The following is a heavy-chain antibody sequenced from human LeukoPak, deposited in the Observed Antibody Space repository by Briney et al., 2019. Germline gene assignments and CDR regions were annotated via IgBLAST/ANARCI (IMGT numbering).Heavy chain of an antibody. CDR3: ARGYYGSGSYPVGY. J-gene: IGHJ4*02. CDR1: GYTFTGYY. CDR2: INPKSGGT. Sequence: ASVKVSCKASGYTFTGYYMHWVRQAPGQGLEWMGWINPKSGGTNYARKFQGRVTMTRDTSISTAYMELSRLTSDDTAVYYCARGYYGSGSYPVGYWGQGTLVTVSS. D-gene: IGHD3-10*01. V-gene: IGHV1-2*02.